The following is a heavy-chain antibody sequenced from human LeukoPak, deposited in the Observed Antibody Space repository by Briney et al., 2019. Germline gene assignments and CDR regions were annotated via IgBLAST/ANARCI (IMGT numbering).Heavy chain of an antibody. V-gene: IGHV4-61*02. CDR2: IYTSGSS. CDR3: ARDKWSGFDY. J-gene: IGHJ4*02. D-gene: IGHD3-3*01. CDR1: GGSISSGSYY. Sequence: SQTLSLTCTVSGGSISSGSYYWSWIRQPAGKGLEWIGRIYTSGSSNTNPSLKSRVTISVDTSKNQVSLKLSSVTAADTAVYYCARDKWSGFDYWGQGTLVTVSS.